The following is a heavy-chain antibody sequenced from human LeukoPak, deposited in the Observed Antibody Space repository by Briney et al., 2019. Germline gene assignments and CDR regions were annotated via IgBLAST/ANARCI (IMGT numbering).Heavy chain of an antibody. CDR1: GGTFSSYA. V-gene: IGHV1-69*01. D-gene: IGHD2-2*02. Sequence: SVKVSCKASGGTFSSYAISWVRQAPGQGLEWMGGIIPILGTANYAQKFQGRVTITADESTNTAYMELSSLRSEDTAVYYCARGHGWIVVVPAAIQDDAFDIWGQGTMVTVSS. J-gene: IGHJ3*02. CDR2: IIPILGTA. CDR3: ARGHGWIVVVPAAIQDDAFDI.